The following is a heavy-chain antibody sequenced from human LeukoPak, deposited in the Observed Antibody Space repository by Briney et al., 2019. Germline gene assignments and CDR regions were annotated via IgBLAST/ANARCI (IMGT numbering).Heavy chain of an antibody. D-gene: IGHD3-16*02. CDR2: INPNSGGT. CDR3: ARDNSVGDIAWWFDP. Sequence: GASVKVSRKASGYTFTSYDINWVRQATGQGLEWMGWINPNSGGTNYAQKFQGRVTMTRDTSISTAYMELSRLRSEDTAVYYCARDNSVGDIAWWFDPWGQGTLVTVSS. CDR1: GYTFTSYD. V-gene: IGHV1-2*02. J-gene: IGHJ5*02.